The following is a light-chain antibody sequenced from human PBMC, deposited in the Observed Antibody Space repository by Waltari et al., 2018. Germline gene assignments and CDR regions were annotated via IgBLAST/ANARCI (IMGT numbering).Light chain of an antibody. CDR3: RQYYTTPRVT. CDR1: QNVLYSPNNRNY. J-gene: IGKJ3*01. V-gene: IGKV4-1*01. CDR2: WEF. Sequence: DFVMTQSPDSLAVSLGERDTINCKSSQNVLYSPNNRNYLAWYQQKPGQPPKLLIYWEFTRGSWVPYRCTGSGAGTDFTLTISSLQAEDVAVYYCRQYYTTPRVTFGPGTKVDIK.